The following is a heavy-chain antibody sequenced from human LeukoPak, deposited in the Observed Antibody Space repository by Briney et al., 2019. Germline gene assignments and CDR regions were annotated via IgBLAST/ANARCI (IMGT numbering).Heavy chain of an antibody. V-gene: IGHV3-66*01. CDR1: GFTVSSNY. CDR3: ARSSEIFGVVILFDC. J-gene: IGHJ4*02. D-gene: IGHD3-3*01. CDR2: IYSGGST. Sequence: PGGSLRLSCAASGFTVSSNYMSWVRQAPGKGLEWVSVIYSGGSTYYADSVKGRFTISRDNSKNTLYFQMNSLRAEDTAVYYCARSSEIFGVVILFDCWSQGTLVTVSS.